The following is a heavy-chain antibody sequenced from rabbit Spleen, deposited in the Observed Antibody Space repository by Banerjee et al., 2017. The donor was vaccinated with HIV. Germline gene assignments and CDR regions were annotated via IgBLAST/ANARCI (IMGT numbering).Heavy chain of an antibody. CDR2: IDPVFGIT. J-gene: IGHJ4*01. V-gene: IGHV1S43*01. Sequence: QEQLEESGGGLVKPGGTLTLTCKASGFTISSSYWICWVRQAPGKGLEWIGYIDPVFGITYYANWVNGRFTISSHNAQNTLFLQLNSLTAADRATYFCARDLVGVIGWNFYLWGQGTLVTVS. CDR3: ARDLVGVIGWNFYL. CDR1: GFTISSSYW. D-gene: IGHD5-1*01.